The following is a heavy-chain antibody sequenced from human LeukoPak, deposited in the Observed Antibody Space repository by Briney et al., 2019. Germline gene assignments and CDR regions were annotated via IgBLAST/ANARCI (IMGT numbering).Heavy chain of an antibody. Sequence: GGSLRLSCAASGFSFSTYGMHWVRQAPGKGLEWVAFTRYDGSIKNYAASVKGRFTISRDNSRNTLYLQMNSLRAEDTAVYYCAKYGNYLFDYWGQGTLVTVSS. CDR3: AKYGNYLFDY. D-gene: IGHD1-7*01. CDR1: GFSFSTYG. CDR2: TRYDGSIK. V-gene: IGHV3-30*02. J-gene: IGHJ4*02.